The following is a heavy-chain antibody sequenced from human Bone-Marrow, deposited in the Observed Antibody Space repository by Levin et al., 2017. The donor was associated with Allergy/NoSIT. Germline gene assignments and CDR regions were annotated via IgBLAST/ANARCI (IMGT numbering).Heavy chain of an antibody. Sequence: SQTLSLTCTVSGGSISSSSYYWGWIRQPPGKGLEWIGSIYYSGSTYYNPSLKSRVTISVDTSKNQFSLKLSSVTAADTAVYYCARHRGYSYGPEYFQHWGQGTLVTVSS. V-gene: IGHV4-39*01. J-gene: IGHJ1*01. D-gene: IGHD5-18*01. CDR1: GGSISSSSYY. CDR3: ARHRGYSYGPEYFQH. CDR2: IYYSGST.